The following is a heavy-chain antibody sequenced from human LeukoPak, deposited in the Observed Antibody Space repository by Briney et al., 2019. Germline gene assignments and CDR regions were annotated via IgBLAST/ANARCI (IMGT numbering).Heavy chain of an antibody. Sequence: PGGSLRLSCAASGFTFSSCAMNWVRQAPGKGLEWVSGISGSGGSTSYADSVKGRFTISRDNSKNTLYLQMNSLRAEDTAVYYCARDPRYSGYDYFDYWGQGTLVTVSS. CDR2: ISGSGGST. CDR1: GFTFSSCA. J-gene: IGHJ4*02. D-gene: IGHD5-12*01. V-gene: IGHV3-23*01. CDR3: ARDPRYSGYDYFDY.